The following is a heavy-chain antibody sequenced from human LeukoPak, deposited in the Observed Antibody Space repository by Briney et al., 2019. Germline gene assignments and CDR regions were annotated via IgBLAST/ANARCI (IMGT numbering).Heavy chain of an antibody. D-gene: IGHD3-3*01. J-gene: IGHJ4*02. Sequence: PGGSLRLSCAAPGFTFSSYWMSWVRQAPGKGLEWVANIKQDGSEKYYVDSVKGRFTISRDNAKNSLYLQMNSLRAEDTAVYYCARGNYDFWSGYYIHYWGQGTLVTVSS. V-gene: IGHV3-7*01. CDR3: ARGNYDFWSGYYIHY. CDR2: IKQDGSEK. CDR1: GFTFSSYW.